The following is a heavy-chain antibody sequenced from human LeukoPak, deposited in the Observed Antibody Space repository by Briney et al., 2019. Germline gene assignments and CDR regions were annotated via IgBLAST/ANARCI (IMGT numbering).Heavy chain of an antibody. CDR1: GFTFSSYA. Sequence: GGSLRLSCAASGFTFSSYAMHWVRQAPGKGLEWVAVISYDGSNKYYADSVKGRFTISRDNSKNTLYLQMNSLRVEDTAVYYCASGENYYDSSGSHAYFDYWGQGTLVTVSS. V-gene: IGHV3-30-3*01. CDR3: ASGENYYDSSGSHAYFDY. CDR2: ISYDGSNK. D-gene: IGHD3-22*01. J-gene: IGHJ4*02.